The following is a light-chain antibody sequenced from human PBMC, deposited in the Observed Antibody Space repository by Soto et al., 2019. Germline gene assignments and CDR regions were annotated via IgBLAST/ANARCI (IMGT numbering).Light chain of an antibody. V-gene: IGLV4-69*01. CDR3: QTWGTGIQV. CDR1: SGHISYA. CDR2: LNSDGSH. Sequence: QSVLTQSPSASASLGASVKLTCTLSSGHISYAIAWHQQQPEKGPRYLMKLNSDGSHSKGDAIPDRFAGSSSGAERYLTISSLQSEDDADYYCQTWGTGIQVFGTGTKLTVL. J-gene: IGLJ1*01.